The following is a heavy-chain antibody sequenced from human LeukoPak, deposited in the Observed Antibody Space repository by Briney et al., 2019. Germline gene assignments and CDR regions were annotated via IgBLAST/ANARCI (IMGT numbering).Heavy chain of an antibody. D-gene: IGHD3-3*01. J-gene: IGHJ6*03. V-gene: IGHV3-15*04. Sequence: GGSLRLSCAASGFTFSNAWMSWVRQAPGKGLEWVGRIESKTDGGTTDYAAPVKGRFTISRDDSKNTLYLQMNSLKTEDTAVYYCTTEGGYDFWSGYWGYYYYYMDVWGKGTTVTVSS. CDR1: GFTFSNAW. CDR2: IESKTDGGTT. CDR3: TTEGGYDFWSGYWGYYYYYMDV.